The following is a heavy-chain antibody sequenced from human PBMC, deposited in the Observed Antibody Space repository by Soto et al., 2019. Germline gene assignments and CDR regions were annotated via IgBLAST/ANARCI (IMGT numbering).Heavy chain of an antibody. D-gene: IGHD3-3*01. CDR1: GFTFSSYG. CDR3: AKPRYYDFWSGPYNYYYGMDV. Sequence: GGSLRLSCAASGFTFSSYGMHWVRQXPGKGLEWVAVISYDGSNKYYADSVKGRFTISRDNSKNTLYLQMNSLRAEDTAVYYCAKPRYYDFWSGPYNYYYGMDVWGQGTTVTVSS. V-gene: IGHV3-30*18. CDR2: ISYDGSNK. J-gene: IGHJ6*02.